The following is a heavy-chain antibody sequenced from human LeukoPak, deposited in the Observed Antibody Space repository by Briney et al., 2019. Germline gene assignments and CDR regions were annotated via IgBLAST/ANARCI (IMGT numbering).Heavy chain of an antibody. Sequence: GGSLRLSCAASGFTFSRLWIYWVRHAPGKGLVWVSRINSDGSETLYADSVKGRFTISRDNAKNTLYLQMNSLRAEDTAVYYCARVRMGDDFNPFDYWGQGTLVTVSS. CDR2: INSDGSET. V-gene: IGHV3-74*01. J-gene: IGHJ4*02. D-gene: IGHD3-16*01. CDR1: GFTFSRLW. CDR3: ARVRMGDDFNPFDY.